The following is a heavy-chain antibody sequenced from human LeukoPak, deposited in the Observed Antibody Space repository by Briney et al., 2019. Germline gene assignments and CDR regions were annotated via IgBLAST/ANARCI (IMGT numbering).Heavy chain of an antibody. J-gene: IGHJ4*02. CDR1: GFNFSRYQ. V-gene: IGHV3-48*03. D-gene: IGHD3-3*01. CDR2: FSSSGSTI. Sequence: QPGGSLRLSCADSGFNFSRYQMDWVREALGKGLHRSSYFSSSGSTIYYADSVKGRFTISRDNAKNSLYLQMNSLRAEDTAVYYCERDRAPRTIFGVVIMSDYWGQGTLVTVSS. CDR3: ERDRAPRTIFGVVIMSDY.